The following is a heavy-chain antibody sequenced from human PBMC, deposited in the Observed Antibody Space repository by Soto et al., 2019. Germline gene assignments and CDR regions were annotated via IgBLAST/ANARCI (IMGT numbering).Heavy chain of an antibody. CDR3: ARGLKGGTTFGPYYYYMDV. Sequence: GGSLRLSCAASGFTFSSYSMNWVRQAPGKGLEWVSYISSSSSTIYYADSVKGRFTISRDNAKNSLYLQMNSLRAEDTAVYYCARGLKGGTTFGPYYYYMDVWGKGTTVTVSS. D-gene: IGHD3-16*01. CDR2: ISSSSSTI. CDR1: GFTFSSYS. V-gene: IGHV3-48*04. J-gene: IGHJ6*03.